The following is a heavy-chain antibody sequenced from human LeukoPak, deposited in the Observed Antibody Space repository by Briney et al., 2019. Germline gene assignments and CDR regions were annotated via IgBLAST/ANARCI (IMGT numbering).Heavy chain of an antibody. CDR2: IKQDGSEK. CDR3: ARAGSFWHYVY. D-gene: IGHD1-7*01. Sequence: GGSLRLSCAASGFTFSGFWMSWVRQTPGKGLEWVANIKQDGSEKYYVDSVKGRFTISRDNAKNSLSLQMNGLRVEDTAVYYCARAGSFWHYVYWGQGALVTVSS. CDR1: GFTFSGFW. V-gene: IGHV3-7*01. J-gene: IGHJ4*02.